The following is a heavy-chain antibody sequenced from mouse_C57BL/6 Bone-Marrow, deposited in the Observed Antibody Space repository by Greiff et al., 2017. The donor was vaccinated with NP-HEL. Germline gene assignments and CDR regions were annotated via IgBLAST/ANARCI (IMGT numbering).Heavy chain of an antibody. CDR1: GYSFTSYY. CDR2: IYPGSGNT. J-gene: IGHJ4*01. V-gene: IGHV1-66*01. D-gene: IGHD3-2*02. Sequence: QVQLQQSGPELVKPGASVKMSCKASGYSFTSYYIHWVKQRPGQGLEWIGWIYPGSGNTKYNEKFKGKATLTADTSSSTAYMQLSSLTSEDSAVYYCARLAQAHAMDYWGQGTSVTVSS. CDR3: ARLAQAHAMDY.